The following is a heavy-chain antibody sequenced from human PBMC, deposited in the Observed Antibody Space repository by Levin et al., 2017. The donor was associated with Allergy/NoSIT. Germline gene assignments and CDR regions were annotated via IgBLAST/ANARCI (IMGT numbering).Heavy chain of an antibody. D-gene: IGHD3-10*01. CDR3: ARSYGSGNYFDN. V-gene: IGHV4-59*01. Sequence: PSETLSLTCTVSGGSITNYYWSWIRQPPGKGLEWIGYIYYSGSTKYNPSLKSRVTISVDTSKNQFSLKLSSVTAADTAVYYCARSYGSGNYFDNWGQGTLVTVSS. CDR1: GGSITNYY. CDR2: IYYSGST. J-gene: IGHJ4*02.